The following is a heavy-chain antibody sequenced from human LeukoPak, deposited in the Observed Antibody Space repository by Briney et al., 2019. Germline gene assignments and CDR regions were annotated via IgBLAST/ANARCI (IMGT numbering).Heavy chain of an antibody. CDR1: GFTFSSYG. J-gene: IGHJ4*02. CDR2: IWLDGSEE. D-gene: IGHD3-3*01. CDR3: ARPSGVEYTSLGY. V-gene: IGHV3-33*01. Sequence: PGGPLRLSCAASGFTFSSYGMHWARQAPGKGLEWVAVIWLDGSEEYYADSVKGRFTISRDNSKNILYLQMNSLRAEDTAVYYCARPSGVEYTSLGYWGQGTLVTVSS.